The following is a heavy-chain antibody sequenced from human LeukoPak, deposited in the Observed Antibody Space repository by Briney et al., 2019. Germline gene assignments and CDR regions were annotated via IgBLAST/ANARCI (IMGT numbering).Heavy chain of an antibody. CDR2: IYTSRST. Sequence: PSETLSLTCTVSGGSISSYYWSWIRQPAGKGLQCIGRIYTSRSTNYNPSLKSRVTMSVDTSKNQFSLKLSSVTAADTAVYYCARWGYCSGGSCYNWFDPWGQGTLVTVSS. D-gene: IGHD2-15*01. CDR1: GGSISSYY. CDR3: ARWGYCSGGSCYNWFDP. J-gene: IGHJ5*02. V-gene: IGHV4-4*07.